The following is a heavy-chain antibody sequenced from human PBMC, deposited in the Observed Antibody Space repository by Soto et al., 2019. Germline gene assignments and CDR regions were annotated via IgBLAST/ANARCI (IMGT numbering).Heavy chain of an antibody. CDR2: IYYSGST. D-gene: IGHD3-3*01. J-gene: IGHJ4*02. Sequence: PSETLSLTCTVSGGSISSYYWSWIRQPPGKGLEWIGYIYYSGSTNYNPSLKSRVTISVDTSKNQFSLKLSSVTAADTAVYYCARGLVDFWSGYSAPTFDYWGQGTLVTVSS. CDR3: ARGLVDFWSGYSAPTFDY. CDR1: GGSISSYY. V-gene: IGHV4-59*01.